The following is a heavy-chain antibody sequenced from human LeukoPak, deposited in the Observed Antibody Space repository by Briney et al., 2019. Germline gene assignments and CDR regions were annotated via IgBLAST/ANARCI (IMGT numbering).Heavy chain of an antibody. CDR3: ARGGYYDRKPFDY. J-gene: IGHJ4*02. D-gene: IGHD3-22*01. V-gene: IGHV4-34*01. CDR1: GGSFSGYY. Sequence: PSETLSLTCAVYGGSFSGYYWSWIRQPPGKGLEWIGEINHSGSTNYNPSLKSRVTISVDTSKNQFSLKLSSVTAADTAVYYCARGGYYDRKPFDYWGQGTLVTVSS. CDR2: INHSGST.